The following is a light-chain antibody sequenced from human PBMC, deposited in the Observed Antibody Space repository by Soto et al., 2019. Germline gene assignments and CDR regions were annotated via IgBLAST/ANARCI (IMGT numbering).Light chain of an antibody. Sequence: DVVMTQTPLSLSVTPGQPASMSCKSSQSLLHRDGKTYLYWYLQKPGQTPQILIYEVSNRFSRVPDRFSSSGSGNDFTLDISWVEAEDVGVYYCMQGVELPFTFDGGTNVEIK. CDR3: MQGVELPFT. J-gene: IGKJ4*01. CDR1: QSLLHRDGKTY. CDR2: EVS. V-gene: IGKV2-29*03.